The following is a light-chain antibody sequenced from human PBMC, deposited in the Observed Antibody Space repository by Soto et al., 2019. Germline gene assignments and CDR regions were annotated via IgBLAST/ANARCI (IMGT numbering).Light chain of an antibody. Sequence: DIQMTQSPSTLSASVGDRVTITCRASQIVSNVLAWFQQRPGGGPKLLIYDISSLGSGVPSRFSGSGSATGTEFTLTISSLQPDDLATYYCQQYYSNPWTFGQGTKVEIK. CDR3: QQYYSNPWT. V-gene: IGKV1-5*01. J-gene: IGKJ1*01. CDR2: DIS. CDR1: QIVSNV.